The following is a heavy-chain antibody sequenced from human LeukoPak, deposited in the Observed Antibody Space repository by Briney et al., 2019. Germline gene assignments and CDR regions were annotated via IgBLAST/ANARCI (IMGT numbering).Heavy chain of an antibody. Sequence: ASVKVSCKSSGYTFTSYGISWVRQAPGQGLEWMGWISAYNGNTNYAQKLRGRVTMTTDTSTSTAYMELRSLRSDDTAVYYCARDGSYYYGSGSYLWGQGTLVTVSS. CDR3: ARDGSYYYGSGSYL. J-gene: IGHJ4*02. D-gene: IGHD3-10*01. V-gene: IGHV1-18*01. CDR1: GYTFTSYG. CDR2: ISAYNGNT.